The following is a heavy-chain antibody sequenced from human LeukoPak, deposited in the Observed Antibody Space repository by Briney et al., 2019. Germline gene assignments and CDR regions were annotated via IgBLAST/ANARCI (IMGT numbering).Heavy chain of an antibody. Sequence: GGSLRLSCAASGLSFSNYAMYWVRQAPGKGLEWVSVISGNGGVTYYADSVKGRFTISRENSKNTLYLQMDSLKTEDTAVYYCTGNYYGSGSYADFDYWGQGTLVTVSS. CDR1: GLSFSNYA. J-gene: IGHJ4*02. CDR2: ISGNGGVT. V-gene: IGHV3-23*01. D-gene: IGHD3-10*01. CDR3: TGNYYGSGSYADFDY.